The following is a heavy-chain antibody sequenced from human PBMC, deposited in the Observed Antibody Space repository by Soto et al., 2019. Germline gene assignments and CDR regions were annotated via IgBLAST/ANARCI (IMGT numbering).Heavy chain of an antibody. J-gene: IGHJ4*02. D-gene: IGHD3-3*01. CDR1: GGSISSSSYY. V-gene: IGHV4-39*01. CDR3: ARLSPRFAVDY. CDR2: IYYSGST. Sequence: SETLSLTCTVSGGSISSSSYYWGWIRQPPGKGLEWIGSIYYSGSTYYNPSLKSRVTISVDTSKNQFSLKLSSVTAADTAVYYCARLSPRFAVDYWGQGTLVTVSS.